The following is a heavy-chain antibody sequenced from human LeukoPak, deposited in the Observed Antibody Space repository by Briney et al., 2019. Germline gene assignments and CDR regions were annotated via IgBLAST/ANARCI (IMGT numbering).Heavy chain of an antibody. D-gene: IGHD1-1*01. CDR3: AKDLGVLRSGERHPDNWFDS. CDR2: IWSDGSRK. CDR1: GFTFGSYG. V-gene: IGHV3-33*06. J-gene: IGHJ5*01. Sequence: GRSLRLSCAASGFTFGSYGMHWVRQAPGKGLVWVAVIWSDGSRKEYIDSAKDRFTVSRDNSKNTLYLQMNSLGAEDTALYFCAKDLGVLRSGERHPDNWFDSWGQGTLVTVSS.